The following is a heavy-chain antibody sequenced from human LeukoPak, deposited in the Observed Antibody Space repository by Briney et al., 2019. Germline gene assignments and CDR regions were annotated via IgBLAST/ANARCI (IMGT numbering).Heavy chain of an antibody. CDR1: GFTFSSYE. CDR3: ARVGYSYGLDY. CDR2: ISSSGNTI. Sequence: GGSLRLSCAASGFTFSSYEMNWVRQAPGKGLEWVSYISSSGNTIYYADSVKGRFTISRDNAKNSLYLQMNSLRAEDTAVYYCARVGYSYGLDYWGQGTLVTVSS. D-gene: IGHD5-18*01. J-gene: IGHJ4*02. V-gene: IGHV3-48*03.